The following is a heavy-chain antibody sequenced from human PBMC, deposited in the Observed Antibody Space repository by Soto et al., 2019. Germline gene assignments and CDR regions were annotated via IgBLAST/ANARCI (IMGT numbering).Heavy chain of an antibody. V-gene: IGHV4-34*01. Sequence: PSETLSLTCAVYGESFIGYYWTWIRQPPGKGLEWIGEINHRGSTNYNPSLKSRVTISIDTSKNQFSLKLSSVTAADTAMYYCASLQVPGNFDYWGQGNRVTVSS. J-gene: IGHJ4*02. CDR1: GESFIGYY. CDR3: ASLQVPGNFDY. D-gene: IGHD6-13*01. CDR2: INHRGST.